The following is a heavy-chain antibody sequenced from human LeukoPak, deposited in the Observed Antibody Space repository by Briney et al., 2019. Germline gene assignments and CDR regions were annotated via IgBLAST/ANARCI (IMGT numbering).Heavy chain of an antibody. V-gene: IGHV4-59*04. Sequence: SETLSLTCTVSGGSISSYYWSWIRQPPGKGLEWIGTFYHGGSTYYNPSLKSRVTISVDTSKHQFSLKLSSVTAADTAVYYCASSRPYGSGSYKAFDIWGQGTMVTVSS. CDR3: ASSRPYGSGSYKAFDI. CDR1: GGSISSYY. J-gene: IGHJ3*02. D-gene: IGHD3-10*01. CDR2: FYHGGST.